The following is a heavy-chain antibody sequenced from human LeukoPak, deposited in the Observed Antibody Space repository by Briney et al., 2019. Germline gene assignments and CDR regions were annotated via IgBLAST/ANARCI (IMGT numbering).Heavy chain of an antibody. V-gene: IGHV4-39*02. Sequence: PSETLSLTCTVSGGSISSSSYFWGWIRQPPGKGLEWVGSISYSGSTHYNASLKSRVTTSVDTSKNHFSLKLSSVTAADTAVYYCARLDAAGYLDYWGQGTLVTVSS. CDR2: ISYSGST. J-gene: IGHJ4*02. D-gene: IGHD6-13*01. CDR1: GGSISSSSYF. CDR3: ARLDAAGYLDY.